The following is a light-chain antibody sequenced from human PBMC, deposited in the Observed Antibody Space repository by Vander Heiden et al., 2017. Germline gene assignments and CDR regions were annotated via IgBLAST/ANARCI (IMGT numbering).Light chain of an antibody. J-gene: IGKJ2*01. CDR3: RQGTHWPYT. V-gene: IGKV2-30*02. CDR2: KVS. CDR1: QSFQHGDGNSD. Sequence: DAVMTQSPISLPVTLGQQAYIPCQSSQSFQHGDGNSDWNWLHHRPGQSPMLLNYKVSNRDSGVPDRVSGSKTGTDFTLTISRVEAEDVGVYYCRQGTHWPYTFGQGTKLEI.